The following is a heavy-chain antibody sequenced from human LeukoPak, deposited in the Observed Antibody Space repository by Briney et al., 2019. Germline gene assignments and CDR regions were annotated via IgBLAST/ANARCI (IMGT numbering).Heavy chain of an antibody. CDR3: ATFCSGGDCYSFAP. Sequence: GGSLRLSCAASGFTFNNYAMTWVRQAPGKGLEWVSTIIGSGGSTDYADSVKGRFTISRDNSKDTLFLQMDSLRVEDTAVCYCATFCSGGDCYSFAPWGQGTLVTVSS. J-gene: IGHJ5*02. CDR2: IIGSGGST. V-gene: IGHV3-23*01. CDR1: GFTFNNYA. D-gene: IGHD2-15*01.